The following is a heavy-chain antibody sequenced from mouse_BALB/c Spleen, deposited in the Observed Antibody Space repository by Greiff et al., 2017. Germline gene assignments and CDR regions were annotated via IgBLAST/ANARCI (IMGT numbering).Heavy chain of an antibody. CDR3: ARDSLITTGYYAMDY. J-gene: IGHJ4*01. V-gene: IGHV2-6-7*01. D-gene: IGHD2-4*01. Sequence: VMLVESGPGLVAPSQSLSITCTVSGFSLTGYGVNWVRQPPGKGLEWLGMIWGDGSTDYNSALKSRLSISKDNSKSQVFLKMNSLQTDDTARYYCARDSLITTGYYAMDYWGQGTSVTVSP. CDR1: GFSLTGYG. CDR2: IWGDGST.